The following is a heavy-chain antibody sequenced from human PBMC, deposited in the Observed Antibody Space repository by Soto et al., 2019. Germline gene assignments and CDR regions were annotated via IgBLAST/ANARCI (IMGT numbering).Heavy chain of an antibody. CDR3: ARVVPGAEAWFGP. Sequence: ASVKVSCKTSGYTFSNYGITWVRQAPGQPLDWLGWISLYSDGTNYAQKFQGRVSMTTDTSTTTAYMELRSLRSDDTAVYYCARVVPGAEAWFGPWGQGTLVTVSP. J-gene: IGHJ5*02. CDR2: ISLYSDGT. CDR1: GYTFSNYG. D-gene: IGHD2-2*01. V-gene: IGHV1-18*01.